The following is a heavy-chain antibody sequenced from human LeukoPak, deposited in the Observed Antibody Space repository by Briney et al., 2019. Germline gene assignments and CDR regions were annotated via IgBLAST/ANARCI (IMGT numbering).Heavy chain of an antibody. CDR2: IYYSGGT. J-gene: IGHJ4*02. Sequence: SETLSLTCTVSGGSISSSSYCWGWIRQPPGKGLEWIGSIYYSGGTYYNPSLKSRVTISVDTSKNQFSLNLSSVTAADTAVYYCARLYYDSSGYYQICYFDYWGQGTLVTVSS. D-gene: IGHD3-22*01. CDR3: ARLYYDSSGYYQICYFDY. CDR1: GGSISSSSYC. V-gene: IGHV4-39*01.